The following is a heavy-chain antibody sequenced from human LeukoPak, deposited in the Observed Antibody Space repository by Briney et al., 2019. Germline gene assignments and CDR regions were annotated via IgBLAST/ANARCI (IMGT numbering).Heavy chain of an antibody. D-gene: IGHD4-17*01. V-gene: IGHV4-59*01. CDR3: ARERGDFVIDY. CDR2: IYYSGST. Sequence: SETLSLTCTVSGGSISSYYWSRIRQPPGKGLEWIGYIYYSGSTNYNPSLKSRLTISIDTSKNQFSLKLSSVTAADTAVYYCARERGDFVIDYWGQGTLVTVSS. J-gene: IGHJ4*02. CDR1: GGSISSYY.